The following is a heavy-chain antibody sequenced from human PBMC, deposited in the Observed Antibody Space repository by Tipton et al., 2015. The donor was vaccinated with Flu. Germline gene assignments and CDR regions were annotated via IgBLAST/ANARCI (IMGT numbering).Heavy chain of an antibody. V-gene: IGHV4-59*08. D-gene: IGHD4-11*01. CDR1: GDSISYYY. CDR3: ARRDFSNYVSEPKNWFDI. J-gene: IGHJ5*02. Sequence: TLSLTCAVSGDSISYYYWSWIRQPPGKRLEWVGYIYYSGSTNYNPSLKSRVTISVDTSKNQFSLKLTSVTAADTAVYFCARRDFSNYVSEPKNWFDIWGQGTLVTVSS. CDR2: IYYSGST.